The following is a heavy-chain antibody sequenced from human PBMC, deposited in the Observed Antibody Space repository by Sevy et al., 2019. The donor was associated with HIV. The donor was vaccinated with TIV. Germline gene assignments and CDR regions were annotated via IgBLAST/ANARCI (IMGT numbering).Heavy chain of an antibody. D-gene: IGHD1-26*01. CDR1: GFSLDDYA. CDR3: ARDIGAGSNSETSSPPFFFYYFDS. J-gene: IGHJ4*02. Sequence: GGSLRLSCAASGFSLDDYAMHWVRQSSGKGLEWVAGISWNSGSIGYAESVKGRFPISRDNARNTLYLQMNNLRGEDTAMYYCARDIGAGSNSETSSPPFFFYYFDSWGQGTLVTVSS. V-gene: IGHV3-9*01. CDR2: ISWNSGSI.